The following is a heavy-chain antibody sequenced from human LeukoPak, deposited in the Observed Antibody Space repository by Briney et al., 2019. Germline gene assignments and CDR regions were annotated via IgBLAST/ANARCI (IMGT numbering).Heavy chain of an antibody. D-gene: IGHD3-10*01. CDR1: GYTFTGYY. CDR2: ITPNSGGT. J-gene: IGHJ4*02. Sequence: ASVKVSCKASGYTFTGYYMHWVRQAPGQGLEWMGWITPNSGGTNYAQKFQGRVTMTRDTSTSTAYMELSRLRADDTAAYYCARDSGERGSGSYLIAYWGQGTLVTVSS. CDR3: ARDSGERGSGSYLIAY. V-gene: IGHV1-2*02.